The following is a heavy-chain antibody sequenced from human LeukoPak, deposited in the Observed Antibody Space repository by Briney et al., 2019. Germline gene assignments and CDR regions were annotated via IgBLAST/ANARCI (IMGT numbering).Heavy chain of an antibody. CDR3: AMAGDYGGKPEAFDI. D-gene: IGHD4-23*01. V-gene: IGHV5-51*01. J-gene: IGHJ3*02. CDR1: GYSFTSYW. CDR2: IYPGDSDT. Sequence: GESLKISCKGSGYSFTSYWIGWVRQMPGKGLEWMGIIYPGDSDTRYSPSFQGQVTISADKSISTAYLQWSSLKASDTAMYYCAMAGDYGGKPEAFDIWGQGTMVTVSS.